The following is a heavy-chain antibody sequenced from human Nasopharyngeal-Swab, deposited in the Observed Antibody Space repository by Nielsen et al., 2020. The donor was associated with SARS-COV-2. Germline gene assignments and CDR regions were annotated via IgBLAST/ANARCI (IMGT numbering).Heavy chain of an antibody. J-gene: IGHJ4*02. D-gene: IGHD3-22*01. CDR1: GFPFSDYS. CDR3: STDNFSGYYDSTAYIGNED. CDR2: ISNGGSII. V-gene: IGHV3-48*04. Sequence: GESLKISCAASGFPFSDYSMNWVRQAPGKGLEWVSYISNGGSIIYYADSVKGRFTISRDNAGTSLSLQMNSLRSEDTAVYYCSTDNFSGYYDSTAYIGNEDWGQGTLVTVSS.